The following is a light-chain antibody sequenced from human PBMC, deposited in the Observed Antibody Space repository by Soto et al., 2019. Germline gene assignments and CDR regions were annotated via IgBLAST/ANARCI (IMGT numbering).Light chain of an antibody. V-gene: IGKV1-12*01. CDR2: AAS. Sequence: QMTQYPSSVSASVGDRVTITCRASQYIRSWLTWYQQKPGQAHKLLIYAASTLQNGVPSRFIGSGSETDFTLSISGLQPEDVATYYCQQANGFPHTFGQGPRLDIK. CDR1: QYIRSW. J-gene: IGKJ2*01. CDR3: QQANGFPHT.